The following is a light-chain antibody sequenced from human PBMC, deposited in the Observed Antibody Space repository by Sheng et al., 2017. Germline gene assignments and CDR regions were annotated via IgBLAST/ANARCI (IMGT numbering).Light chain of an antibody. Sequence: QSVLTQQPSVSGAPGQRVTISCTGSSSNIGAGYDVHWYQQLPGTAPKLLIYGNSNRPSGVPDRFSGSKSGTSASLAITGLQAEDEADYYCQSYDSSLSVFVVFGGGTKLTVL. J-gene: IGLJ2*01. CDR1: SSNIGAGYD. V-gene: IGLV1-40*01. CDR3: QSYDSSLSVFVV. CDR2: GNS.